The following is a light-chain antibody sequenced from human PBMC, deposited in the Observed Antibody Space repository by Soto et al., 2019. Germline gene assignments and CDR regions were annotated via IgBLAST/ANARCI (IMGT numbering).Light chain of an antibody. CDR1: RTIGNF. V-gene: IGKV1-33*01. CDR3: QQYDNIPLT. CDR2: DAS. Sequence: DIQMTQSPSSLSASVGDRVTITCQASRTIGNFLNWYQQRPGKAPKLLIYDASNLATGVPSRFGGSGSGTDFTFTISGLQPEDIATYYCQQYDNIPLTFGGGTKVEVK. J-gene: IGKJ4*01.